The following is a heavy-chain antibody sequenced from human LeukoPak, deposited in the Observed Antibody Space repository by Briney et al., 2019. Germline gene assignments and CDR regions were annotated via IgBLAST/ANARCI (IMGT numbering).Heavy chain of an antibody. CDR1: GYTFTSYG. CDR2: ISAYNGNT. CDR3: ATDPSDYDILTGYPY. Sequence: ASVKVSCKASGYTFTSYGISWVRQAPGQGLEWMGWISAYNGNTNYAQKFQGRVTMTEDTSTDTAYMELSSLRSEDTAVYYCATDPSDYDILTGYPYWGQGTLVTVSS. D-gene: IGHD3-9*01. V-gene: IGHV1-18*01. J-gene: IGHJ4*02.